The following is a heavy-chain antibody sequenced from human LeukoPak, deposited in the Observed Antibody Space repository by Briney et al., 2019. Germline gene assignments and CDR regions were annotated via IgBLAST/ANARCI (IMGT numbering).Heavy chain of an antibody. Sequence: GGSLRLSCAASGFTFSDYYMSWIRQAPGKGLEWVSYISSSGSTTYYADSVKGRFTISRDNSKNTLYLQMNSLRAEDTAVYYCAREDNFWSGYSGDGMDVWGQGTTVTVSS. D-gene: IGHD3-3*01. CDR2: ISSSGSTT. CDR1: GFTFSDYY. CDR3: AREDNFWSGYSGDGMDV. V-gene: IGHV3-11*01. J-gene: IGHJ6*02.